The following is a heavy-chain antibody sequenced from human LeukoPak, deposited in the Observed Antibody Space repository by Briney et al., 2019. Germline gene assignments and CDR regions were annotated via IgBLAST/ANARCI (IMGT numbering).Heavy chain of an antibody. V-gene: IGHV3-23*01. CDR2: LSPSGGIT. D-gene: IGHD3-10*02. CDR1: GFTFSTYA. CDR3: ARGVNYFVLEY. J-gene: IGHJ4*02. Sequence: GGSLGLSCAASGFTFSTYAMSWVRQAPGKGLEWVSALSPSGGITYYEDSVKGRFTISRGNSKNTLYLQMSSLRAEDTAVYYCARGVNYFVLEYWGQGTLGTISS.